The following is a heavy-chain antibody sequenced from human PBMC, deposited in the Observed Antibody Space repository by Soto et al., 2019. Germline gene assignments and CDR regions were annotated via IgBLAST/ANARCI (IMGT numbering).Heavy chain of an antibody. CDR1: GGTFSSYT. CDR3: ASATYYDFWSGYYNWFDP. D-gene: IGHD3-3*01. CDR2: IIPILGIA. V-gene: IGHV1-69*02. Sequence: QVQLVQSGAEVKKPGSSVKVSCKASGGTFSSYTISWVRQAPGQGLEWMGRIIPILGIANYAQKFQGRVTITADKSTSTAYMELSSLRSEYTAVYYCASATYYDFWSGYYNWFDPWGQGTLVTVSS. J-gene: IGHJ5*02.